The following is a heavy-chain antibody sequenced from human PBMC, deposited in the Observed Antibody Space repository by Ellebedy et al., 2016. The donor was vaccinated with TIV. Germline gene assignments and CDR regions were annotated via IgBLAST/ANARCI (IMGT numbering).Heavy chain of an antibody. J-gene: IGHJ4*02. V-gene: IGHV3-33*06. CDR1: GFTFSRYG. D-gene: IGHD2-2*01. CDR3: AKDRAHQCPVAEFDY. Sequence: PGGSLRLSCAASGFTFSRYGLHWVRQAPGKGLEWVAVIWHDGSNKYYADSIKGRFTISRDNSKNTLFLHMNSLTAEDTAVYYCAKDRAHQCPVAEFDYWGQGTLVTVSP. CDR2: IWHDGSNK.